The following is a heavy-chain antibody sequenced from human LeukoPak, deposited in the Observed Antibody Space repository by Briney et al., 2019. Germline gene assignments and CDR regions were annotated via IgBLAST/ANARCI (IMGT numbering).Heavy chain of an antibody. V-gene: IGHV4-30-4*01. D-gene: IGHD3-9*01. CDR2: IYYSGST. Sequence: SETLSLTCTVSGGSISSGDYYWSWIRQPPGKGLEWIGYIYYSGSTYYNPSLKSRVTISVDTSKNQFSLKLSSVTAADTAVYYCARVQLRYFDWLLIPLFDYWGQGTLVTVSS. CDR1: GGSISSGDYY. J-gene: IGHJ4*02. CDR3: ARVQLRYFDWLLIPLFDY.